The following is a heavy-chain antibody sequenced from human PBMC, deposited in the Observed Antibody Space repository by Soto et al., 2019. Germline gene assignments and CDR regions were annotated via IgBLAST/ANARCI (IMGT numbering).Heavy chain of an antibody. J-gene: IGHJ4*02. CDR3: ARDTEQGAPGAY. Sequence: ASVKVSCKVSGYTLTELSMHWVRLAPGKGLEWMGGFDPEDGETIYAQKFQGRVTMTEDTSTDTAYMELSSLRSEDTAVYYCARDTEQGAPGAYWGQGTLVTVSS. CDR2: FDPEDGET. V-gene: IGHV1-24*01. D-gene: IGHD3-16*01. CDR1: GYTLTELS.